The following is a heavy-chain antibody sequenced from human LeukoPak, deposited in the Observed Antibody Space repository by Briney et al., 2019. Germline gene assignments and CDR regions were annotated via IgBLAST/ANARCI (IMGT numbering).Heavy chain of an antibody. CDR1: GFTFSSYA. CDR3: ARRSMVRGKYYFDY. Sequence: PGGSLRLSCAASGFTFSSYAMDWVRQAPGKGLEWVAVISYDGINKYYADSVKGRFTISRDNSKNTLYLQMNSLRAEDTAVYYCARRSMVRGKYYFDYWGQGTLVTVSS. D-gene: IGHD3-10*01. J-gene: IGHJ4*02. V-gene: IGHV3-30-3*01. CDR2: ISYDGINK.